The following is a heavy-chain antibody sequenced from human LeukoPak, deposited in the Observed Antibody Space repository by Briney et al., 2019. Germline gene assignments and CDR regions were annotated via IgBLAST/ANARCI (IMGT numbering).Heavy chain of an antibody. J-gene: IGHJ4*02. CDR2: ISSSSSTI. D-gene: IGHD5-18*01. CDR1: GFTFSSYS. Sequence: GGSLRLSCAASGFTFSSYSMNWVRQAPGRGLEWVSYISSSSSTIYYADSVKGRFTISRDNAKNSLYLQMNSLRAEDTAVYYCAKGPHSYGYYFDYWGQGTLVTVSS. V-gene: IGHV3-48*01. CDR3: AKGPHSYGYYFDY.